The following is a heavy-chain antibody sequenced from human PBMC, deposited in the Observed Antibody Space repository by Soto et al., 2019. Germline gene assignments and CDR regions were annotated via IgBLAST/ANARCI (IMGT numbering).Heavy chain of an antibody. Sequence: QVQLVQSGAEVKKPGSSVKVSCKASGGTFSSYGISWVRQAPGQGLEWMGGIISTFGTANYAQKFQGRVTITADESTSTAYMELSSLRSEDTAVYYCARDGGGYGAADYWGQGTLVTVSS. CDR3: ARDGGGYGAADY. V-gene: IGHV1-69*01. CDR2: IISTFGTA. CDR1: GGTFSSYG. J-gene: IGHJ4*02. D-gene: IGHD5-12*01.